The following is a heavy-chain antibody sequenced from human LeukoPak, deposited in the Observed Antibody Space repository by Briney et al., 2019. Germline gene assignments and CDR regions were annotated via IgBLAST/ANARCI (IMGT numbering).Heavy chain of an antibody. CDR3: ARQSGAAIPFVY. CDR1: GFTFSGSA. D-gene: IGHD2-2*02. CDR2: IKSKGNSHAT. J-gene: IGHJ4*02. Sequence: PGGSLRLSCEASGFTFSGSAMHWVRQASGKGLEWLGHIKSKGNSHATAYAASLKGRFTISRDDSKNTAYLQSNNLEIEDTATYYCARQSGAAIPFVYWGQGTLVTVSS. V-gene: IGHV3-73*01.